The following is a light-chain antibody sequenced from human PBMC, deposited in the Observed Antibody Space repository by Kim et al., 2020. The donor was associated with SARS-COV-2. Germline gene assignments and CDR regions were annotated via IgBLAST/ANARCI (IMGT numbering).Light chain of an antibody. J-gene: IGLJ2*01. Sequence: QAVVTQELSLTVSPGETVTLTCGSSTGAVTSGHYPYWFQQKPGQAPRTLIYHTTNRHSWTPARFSGSLLGGKAALTLSGAQPEDEAEYYCLLFYSGAGIFGGGTQLTVL. CDR2: HTT. CDR1: TGAVTSGHY. CDR3: LLFYSGAGI. V-gene: IGLV7-46*01.